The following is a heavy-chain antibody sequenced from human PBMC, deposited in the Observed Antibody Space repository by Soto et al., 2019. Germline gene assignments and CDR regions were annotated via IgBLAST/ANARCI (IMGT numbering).Heavy chain of an antibody. CDR2: ISSRSDI. V-gene: IGHV3-21*01. CDR1: GFTFSTYS. D-gene: IGHD6-13*01. J-gene: IGHJ4*02. Sequence: PGGSLRLSCVGSGFTFSTYSINWVRQAPGKGLEWASSISSRSDIYYADSVKGRFTISRDNAKNSVSLQMNSLRAEDTAVYYCAREFGSTWIDHWGEGTLVTVSS. CDR3: AREFGSTWIDH.